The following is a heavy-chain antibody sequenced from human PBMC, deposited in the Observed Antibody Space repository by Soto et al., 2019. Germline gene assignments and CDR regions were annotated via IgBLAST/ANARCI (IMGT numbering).Heavy chain of an antibody. V-gene: IGHV3-21*01. J-gene: IGHJ4*02. CDR1: GFTFSSYS. Sequence: EVQLVESGGGLVKPGGSLRLSCAASGFTFSSYSMNWVRQAPGKGLEWVSSISSSSSYIYYADSVKGRFTISRDNAKNSLYLQMNSPRDEDTAVYYCARGGPQRYYYDSSGYYGTSYWGQGTLVTVSS. CDR3: ARGGPQRYYYDSSGYYGTSY. CDR2: ISSSSSYI. D-gene: IGHD3-22*01.